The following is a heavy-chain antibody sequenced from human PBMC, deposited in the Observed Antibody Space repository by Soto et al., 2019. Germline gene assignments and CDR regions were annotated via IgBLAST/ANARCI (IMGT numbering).Heavy chain of an antibody. V-gene: IGHV3-74*01. D-gene: IGHD4-4*01. CDR2: INSDGSST. Sequence: GGSLRLSCAASGFTFSSHCMHWVRQAPGKGLVWVSRINSDGSSTSYADSVKGRFTISRDNAKNTLYLQMNSLRAEDTAVYYCARADVTVYYYYGMDVWGQGTTVTVSS. CDR3: ARADVTVYYYYGMDV. CDR1: GFTFSSHC. J-gene: IGHJ6*02.